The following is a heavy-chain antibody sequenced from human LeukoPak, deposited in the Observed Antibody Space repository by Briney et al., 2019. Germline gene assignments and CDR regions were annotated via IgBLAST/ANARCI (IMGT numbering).Heavy chain of an antibody. Sequence: EGSLRLSCAASGFTFSSYAMSWVRQAPGKGLEWVSAINGSGGSTYYADSVKGRFTISRDNSKNTLYLQMNSLRAEDTAVYYCAKAQGWNYENWFDPWGQGTLVTVSS. CDR2: INGSGGST. CDR3: AKAQGWNYENWFDP. D-gene: IGHD1-7*01. V-gene: IGHV3-23*01. J-gene: IGHJ5*02. CDR1: GFTFSSYA.